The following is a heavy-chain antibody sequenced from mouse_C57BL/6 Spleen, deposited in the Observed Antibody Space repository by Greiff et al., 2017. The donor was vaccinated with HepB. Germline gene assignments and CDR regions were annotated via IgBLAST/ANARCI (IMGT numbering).Heavy chain of an antibody. Sequence: EVQGVESGEGLVKPGGSLKLSCAASGFTFSSYAMSWVRQTPEKRLEWVAYISSGGDYIYYADTVKGRFTISRDNARNTLYLQMSTLKSEDTAMYYCTRDRWYFDVWGTGTTVTVAS. CDR1: GFTFSSYA. J-gene: IGHJ1*03. CDR2: ISSGGDYI. V-gene: IGHV5-9-1*02. CDR3: TRDRWYFDV.